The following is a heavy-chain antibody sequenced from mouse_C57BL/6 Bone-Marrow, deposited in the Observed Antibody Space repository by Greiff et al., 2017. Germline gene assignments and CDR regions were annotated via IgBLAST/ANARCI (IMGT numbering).Heavy chain of an antibody. D-gene: IGHD1-2*01. CDR1: GYTFTSYT. CDR2: FHPSGGDT. V-gene: IGHV1-74*01. CDR3: ARDKNDYGCNLDD. J-gene: IGHJ1*03. Sequence: QVQLQQSGAELVKPGASVKLSCKASGYTFTSYTMHWVKQRPGQGLEWIGRFHPSGGDTNYNEKFKGKATLTVDKSSSTVYMQLSRLTSEDSAVYFCARDKNDYGCNLDDWGKGTTVTVSS.